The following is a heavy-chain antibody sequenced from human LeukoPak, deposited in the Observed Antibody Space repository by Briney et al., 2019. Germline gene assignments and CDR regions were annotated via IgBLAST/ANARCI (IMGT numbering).Heavy chain of an antibody. CDR3: ARVRVTVTTLDY. CDR1: GFTFSSYE. Sequence: GGSLRLSCAASGFTFSSYEVNWVRQAPGKGLGWGSYISSSGSTMYYADSVKGRFTVSRDNAKNSLFLQMNSLRAEDTAVYYCARVRVTVTTLDYWGQGALVTVSS. D-gene: IGHD4-17*01. CDR2: ISSSGSTM. V-gene: IGHV3-48*03. J-gene: IGHJ4*02.